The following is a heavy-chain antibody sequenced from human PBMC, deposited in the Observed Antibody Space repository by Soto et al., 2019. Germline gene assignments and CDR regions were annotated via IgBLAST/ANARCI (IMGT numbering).Heavy chain of an antibody. CDR3: AKSITARPFDY. Sequence: GGSLRLSCAASGFTFSSYAMHWVRQAPGKGLEWVAVISYDGSNKYYAASVKGRFTISRDNSKNTLYLQMNSLRAEDTAVYYWAKSITARPFDYWGQGALVTVSP. D-gene: IGHD6-6*01. V-gene: IGHV3-30-3*01. J-gene: IGHJ4*02. CDR2: ISYDGSNK. CDR1: GFTFSSYA.